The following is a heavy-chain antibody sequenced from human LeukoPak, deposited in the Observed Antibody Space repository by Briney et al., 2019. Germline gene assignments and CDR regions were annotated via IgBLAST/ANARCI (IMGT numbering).Heavy chain of an antibody. V-gene: IGHV3-33*01. CDR1: GFTFSSYG. CDR2: IWYDGGNK. CDR3: ARIAYYYDSSGPFDH. D-gene: IGHD3-22*01. Sequence: GRSLRLSCGASGFTFSSYGMHWGRQAPDKGLGWGAVIWYDGGNKYYADSVKGRFTISRDNSQNTLYLQMNSLTAEDTAVYYCARIAYYYDSSGPFDHWGQGTLVTVSS. J-gene: IGHJ4*02.